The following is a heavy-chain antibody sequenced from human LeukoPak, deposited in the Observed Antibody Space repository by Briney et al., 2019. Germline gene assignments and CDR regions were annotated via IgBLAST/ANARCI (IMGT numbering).Heavy chain of an antibody. CDR1: GFTFSDYY. Sequence: GGSLRLSCAASGFTFSDYYMSWIRQAPGKGLEWVSYISSSGSTIYYADSVKGRFTISRDNSKNTLYLQMNSLRAEDTAVYYCAKLPPVVPAAPWFDPWGQGTLVTVSS. V-gene: IGHV3-11*01. D-gene: IGHD2-2*01. CDR2: ISSSGSTI. J-gene: IGHJ5*02. CDR3: AKLPPVVPAAPWFDP.